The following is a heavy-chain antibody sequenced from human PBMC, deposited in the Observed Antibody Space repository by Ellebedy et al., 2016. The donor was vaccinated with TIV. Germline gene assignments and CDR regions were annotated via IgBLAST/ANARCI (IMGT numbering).Heavy chain of an antibody. D-gene: IGHD3-10*02. CDR2: ISSSSTI. V-gene: IGHV3-48*02. CDR3: ARGLTMYYFDY. Sequence: GGSLRLSCAASGFTFSSYSMNWVRQAPGKGLEWVSYISSSSTIYYADSVKGRFTISRDNAKNSLYLQMSSLRDEDTAVYYCARGLTMYYFDYWGQGTLVTVSS. CDR1: GFTFSSYS. J-gene: IGHJ4*02.